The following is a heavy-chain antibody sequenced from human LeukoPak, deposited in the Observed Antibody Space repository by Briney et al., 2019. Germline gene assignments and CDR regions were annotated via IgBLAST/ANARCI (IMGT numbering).Heavy chain of an antibody. V-gene: IGHV3-7*03. CDR1: GITFSRFW. J-gene: IGHJ6*02. Sequence: GGSLRLSCAASGITFSRFWMSWVRQAPGKGLQWVANINQDGSEKHYVDSVKGRFTISRDNAKNSLYLQMNSLRAEDTAVYYCARDIPPYDFWSGYENYYGMDVWGQGTTVTVSS. D-gene: IGHD3-3*01. CDR3: ARDIPPYDFWSGYENYYGMDV. CDR2: INQDGSEK.